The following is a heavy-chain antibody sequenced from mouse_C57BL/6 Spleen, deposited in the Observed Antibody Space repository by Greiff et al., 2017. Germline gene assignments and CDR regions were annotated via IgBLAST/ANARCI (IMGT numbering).Heavy chain of an antibody. Sequence: EVKLVESEGGLVQPGSSMKLSCTASGFTFSDYYMALVRQVPDTGLEWVANLNYDGSSTYYLNSLKSRFIISRDNAKNIQYLQMSSLKSEDTATYCCARDTAMDYWGQGTSVTVSS. CDR1: GFTFSDYY. CDR2: LNYDGSST. CDR3: ARDTAMDY. J-gene: IGHJ4*01. V-gene: IGHV5-16*01.